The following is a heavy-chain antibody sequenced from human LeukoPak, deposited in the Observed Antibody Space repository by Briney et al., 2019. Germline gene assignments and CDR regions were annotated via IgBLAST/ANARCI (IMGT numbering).Heavy chain of an antibody. CDR1: GITLSSYG. CDR3: AKRGVAIRVILVGFHKEAYYFDS. D-gene: IGHD3-22*01. CDR2: ISDSGGRT. V-gene: IGHV3-23*01. Sequence: GGSLRLSCAVAGITLSSYGMSWVRQAPGKGLEWVAGISDSGGRTSYADSVKGRFTISRDNPKNTLYLQMNSLRAEDTAVYFCAKRGVAIRVILVGFHKEAYYFDSWGQGALVTVSS. J-gene: IGHJ4*02.